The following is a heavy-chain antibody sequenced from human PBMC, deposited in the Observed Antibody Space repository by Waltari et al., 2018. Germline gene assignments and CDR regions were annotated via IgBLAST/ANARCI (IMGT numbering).Heavy chain of an antibody. V-gene: IGHV3-53*01. CDR1: GFTVSSNY. J-gene: IGHJ6*02. CDR2: IYGGDRT. D-gene: IGHD3-3*01. CDR3: ARSPSRSGIDYYYGLDV. Sequence: EVQMVESGGGLIPPGGSRSFSCAASGFTVSSNYMNWVREAPGEGLEWGSVIYGGDRTYYADSVKGRFTISRDNSKNTLYLQMNSLRAEDTAVYYCARSPSRSGIDYYYGLDVWGQGTTVTVSS.